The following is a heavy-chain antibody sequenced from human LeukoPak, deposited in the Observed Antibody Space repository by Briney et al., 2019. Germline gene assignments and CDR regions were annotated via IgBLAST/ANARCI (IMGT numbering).Heavy chain of an antibody. V-gene: IGHV3-23*01. J-gene: IGHJ4*02. CDR1: GFTFSSYA. CDR2: ISGSGGST. D-gene: IGHD5-12*01. CDR3: AKEADIVATIRYYFDY. Sequence: GGSLRLSCAASGFTFSSYAMTWFRQAPGKGLEWVSAISGSGGSTYYADSVKGRFTISRDNSKKTLYLQMNSLRAEDTAVYYCAKEADIVATIRYYFDYWGQGTLVTVSS.